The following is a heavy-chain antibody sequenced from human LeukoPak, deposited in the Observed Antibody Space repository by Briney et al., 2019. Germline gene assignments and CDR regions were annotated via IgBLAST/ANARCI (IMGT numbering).Heavy chain of an antibody. CDR1: GGSISSYY. J-gene: IGHJ5*02. CDR2: IYYSGST. CDR3: ARQNIAVAGRGGFDP. D-gene: IGHD6-19*01. Sequence: SETLSLTCTVSGGSISSYYWSWIRQPPGKGLEWIGYIYYSGSTNYNPSLKSRVTISLDTSKNQVSLKLSSVTTADTAVYYCARQNIAVAGRGGFDPWGQGTLVTVSS. V-gene: IGHV4-59*01.